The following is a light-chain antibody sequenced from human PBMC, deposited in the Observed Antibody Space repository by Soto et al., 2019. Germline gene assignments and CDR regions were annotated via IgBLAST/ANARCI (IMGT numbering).Light chain of an antibody. CDR2: NSY. CDR1: SSNIGSKT. J-gene: IGLJ1*01. V-gene: IGLV1-44*01. Sequence: QSVLTQPPSASGTPGQRVTIPCSGSSSNIGSKTVNWYQQLPGTVPKLLIYNSYQRPSGVPDRFSGSKSGTSASLAISGLQSEDEADYYCAAWDDRLNGYVFGAGTKVTV. CDR3: AAWDDRLNGYV.